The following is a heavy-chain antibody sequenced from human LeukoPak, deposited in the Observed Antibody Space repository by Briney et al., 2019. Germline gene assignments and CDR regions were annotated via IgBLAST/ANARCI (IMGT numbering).Heavy chain of an antibody. V-gene: IGHV4-59*01. D-gene: IGHD3-3*01. CDR1: GGSISSYY. CDR3: ARDGDYDLVFDY. CDR2: IYYSGST. Sequence: SETLSLTCTVAGGSISSYYCSWVRQPPGKGLEWIGYIYYSGSTNYNPSLKSRVTISVDTSKNQFSLKLSSVTAADTAVYYCARDGDYDLVFDYWGQGTLVTVSS. J-gene: IGHJ4*02.